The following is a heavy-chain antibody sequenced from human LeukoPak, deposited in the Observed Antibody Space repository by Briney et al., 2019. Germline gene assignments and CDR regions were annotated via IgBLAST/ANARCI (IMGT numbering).Heavy chain of an antibody. J-gene: IGHJ4*02. CDR2: INPNSGGT. Sequence: GASVKVSCKASGYTFTGYYMHWVRQAPGRGLEWMGWINPNSGGTNYAQKFQGRVTMTRDTSISTAYMELSRLRSDDTAVYYCARIRAVAGRELGYWGQGTLVTASS. CDR3: ARIRAVAGRELGY. V-gene: IGHV1-2*02. CDR1: GYTFTGYY. D-gene: IGHD6-19*01.